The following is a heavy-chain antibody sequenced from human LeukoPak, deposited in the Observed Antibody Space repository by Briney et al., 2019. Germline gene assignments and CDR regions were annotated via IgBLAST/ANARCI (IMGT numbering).Heavy chain of an antibody. CDR2: IYYSGST. V-gene: IGHV4-30-4*08. D-gene: IGHD3-16*01. CDR3: ARVSTWGIRFDY. CDR1: GGSISSGDYY. Sequence: PSETLSLTCTVSGGSISSGDYYWSWIRQPPGKGLEWIGYIYYSGSTYYNPSLKSRVTISVATSKNQFSLKLSSVTAADTAVYYCARVSTWGIRFDYWGQGTLVTVSS. J-gene: IGHJ4*02.